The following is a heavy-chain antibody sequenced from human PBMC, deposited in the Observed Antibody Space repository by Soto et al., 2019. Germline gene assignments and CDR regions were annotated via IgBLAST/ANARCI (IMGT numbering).Heavy chain of an antibody. V-gene: IGHV3-11*01. CDR2: ISSSGATI. Sequence: PGGSLRLSCAASGFTFSDHYMSWIRQAPGKGLEWISYISSSGATIYHADSVKGRFTISRDNGKKSLYLQMNSLRAEDTAVYNCARGYYGSGSSYIDVWGKGTTVTVSS. CDR3: ARGYYGSGSSYIDV. CDR1: GFTFSDHY. J-gene: IGHJ6*03. D-gene: IGHD3-10*01.